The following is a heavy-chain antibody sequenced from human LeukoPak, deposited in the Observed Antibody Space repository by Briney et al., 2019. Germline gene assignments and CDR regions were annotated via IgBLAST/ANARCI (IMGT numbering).Heavy chain of an antibody. CDR1: GGTFSSYA. CDR3: ARGPYCSSTSCYRPYYGMDV. D-gene: IGHD2-2*01. Sequence: ASVKVSCKASGGTFSSYAISWVRQAPGQGLEWMGRIIPILGIANYAQKFQGRVTITADKSTSTAYMELSSLRSEDTAVYYCARGPYCSSTSCYRPYYGMDVWGQGTTVTVSS. V-gene: IGHV1-69*04. CDR2: IIPILGIA. J-gene: IGHJ6*02.